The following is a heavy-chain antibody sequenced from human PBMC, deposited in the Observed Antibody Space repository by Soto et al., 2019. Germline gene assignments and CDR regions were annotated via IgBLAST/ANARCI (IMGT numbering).Heavy chain of an antibody. CDR2: ISPYTGNT. V-gene: IGHV1-18*01. Sequence: QVQLVQSGDEVKKPGASVKVSCKASGYIFVNYGIAWVRRAPGQGLEWMGWISPYTGNTHSATKVQGRLTMTTDTSRSTAYMDLGSLTSDDTAVYYCVMVDNYVTPTPQDVWGQGTTVTVSS. CDR1: GYIFVNYG. CDR3: VMVDNYVTPTPQDV. D-gene: IGHD3-16*01. J-gene: IGHJ6*02.